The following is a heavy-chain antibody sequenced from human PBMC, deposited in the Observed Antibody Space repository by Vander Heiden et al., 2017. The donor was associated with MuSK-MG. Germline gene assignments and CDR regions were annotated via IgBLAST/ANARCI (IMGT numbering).Heavy chain of an antibody. Sequence: EVQLVESGGGLVQPGGSLRLSCAASVFTLSGYSMNWVRQAPGKGLEWVSYISSSSSTIYYADSVKGRFTISRDNAKNSLYLQMNSLRAEDTAVYYCARVAYNWNYYWGQGTLVTVSS. CDR2: ISSSSSTI. D-gene: IGHD1-7*01. CDR1: VFTLSGYS. CDR3: ARVAYNWNYY. J-gene: IGHJ4*02. V-gene: IGHV3-48*01.